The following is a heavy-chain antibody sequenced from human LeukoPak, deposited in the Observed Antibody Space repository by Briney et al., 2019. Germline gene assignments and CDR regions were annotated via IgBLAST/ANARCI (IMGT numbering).Heavy chain of an antibody. V-gene: IGHV4-4*09. CDR2: IYSSGGT. CDR1: GGSITNYY. Sequence: SETLSLTCTVSGGSITNYYWDWIRQPPGKGLEWIGYIYSSGGTNYNPSLKGRVTISVDTSKNQFSLRLSSVTAADTAVYYCAKQPTHSSGGRCYPNWFDPWGQGTLVTVTS. J-gene: IGHJ5*02. D-gene: IGHD2-15*01. CDR3: AKQPTHSSGGRCYPNWFDP.